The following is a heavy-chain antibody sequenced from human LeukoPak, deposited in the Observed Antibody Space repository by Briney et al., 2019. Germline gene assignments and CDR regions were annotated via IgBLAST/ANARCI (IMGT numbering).Heavy chain of an antibody. D-gene: IGHD2-15*01. V-gene: IGHV4-59*01. CDR2: IYYSGST. Sequence: SETLSLTCTVSGGSISSYYWSWIRQPPGKGLEWIGHIYYSGSTNYNPSLKSRVTISVDTSKNQFSLKLSSVTAADTAVYYCARLGYCSGASCSPGLDYWGQGTLVTVSS. J-gene: IGHJ4*02. CDR3: ARLGYCSGASCSPGLDY. CDR1: GGSISSYY.